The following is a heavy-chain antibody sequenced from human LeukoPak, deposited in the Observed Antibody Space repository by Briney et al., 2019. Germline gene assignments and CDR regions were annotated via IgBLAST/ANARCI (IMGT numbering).Heavy chain of an antibody. V-gene: IGHV4-39*07. CDR1: GGSISSSSYY. CDR2: IYYSGST. J-gene: IGHJ5*02. D-gene: IGHD3-10*01. CDR3: ARGFGEIVWFDP. Sequence: SETLSLTCTVSGGSISSSSYYWGWIRQPPGKGLEWIGSIYYSGSTYYNPSLKSRVTISVDTSKNPFSLQLNSVTPEDTAVYYCARGFGEIVWFDPWGQGTLVTVSS.